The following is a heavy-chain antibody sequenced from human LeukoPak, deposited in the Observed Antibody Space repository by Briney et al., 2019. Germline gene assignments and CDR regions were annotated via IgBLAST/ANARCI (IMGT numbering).Heavy chain of an antibody. J-gene: IGHJ3*02. CDR2: FDPEDGET. V-gene: IGHV1-24*01. Sequence: ASVKVSCKVSGYTLTELSMHWVRQAPGKGLEWMGGFDPEDGETIYAQKFQGRVTMAEDTSTDTAYMELSSLRSEDTAVYYCATGPPRPVHAFDIWGQGTMVTVSS. CDR3: ATGPPRPVHAFDI. D-gene: IGHD1-14*01. CDR1: GYTLTELS.